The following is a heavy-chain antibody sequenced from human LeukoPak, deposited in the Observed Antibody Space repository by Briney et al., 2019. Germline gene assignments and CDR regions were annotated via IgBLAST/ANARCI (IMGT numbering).Heavy chain of an antibody. CDR3: ARQAHYYDFWSGYFTAPNIFYFDY. D-gene: IGHD3-3*01. V-gene: IGHV1-69*05. J-gene: IGHJ4*02. Sequence: ASVKVSCKASGGTFSSYAISWVRQAPGQGLEWMGGIIPIFGTANYAQKFQGRVTITTDESTSTAYMELSSLRSKDTAVYYCARQAHYYDFWSGYFTAPNIFYFDYWGQGTLVTVSS. CDR2: IIPIFGTA. CDR1: GGTFSSYA.